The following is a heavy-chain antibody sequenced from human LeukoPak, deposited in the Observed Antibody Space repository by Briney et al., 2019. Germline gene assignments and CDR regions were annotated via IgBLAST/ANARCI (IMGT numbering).Heavy chain of an antibody. J-gene: IGHJ5*02. CDR2: IYYSGST. D-gene: IGHD3-22*01. V-gene: IGHV4-59*01. CDR3: ARSPSPASSGYFGH. CDR1: GGSISSYY. Sequence: SETLSLTCTVSGGSISSYYWSWIRQPPGKGLEWIGYIYYSGSTNYNPSLKSRVTISVDTSKNQFSLKLSSVTAADTAVYYCARSPSPASSGYFGHWGQGTLVTVSS.